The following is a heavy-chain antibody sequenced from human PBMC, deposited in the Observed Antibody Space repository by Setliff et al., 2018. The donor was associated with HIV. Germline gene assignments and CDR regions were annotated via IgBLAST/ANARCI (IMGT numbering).Heavy chain of an antibody. CDR3: ARRDVTTGMDS. CDR1: GGSISNYY. CDR2: IHYGGGT. D-gene: IGHD4-17*01. J-gene: IGHJ4*02. Sequence: PSETLSLTCSISGGSISNYYWVWIRQSPGKGLEWIGHIHYGGGTYYNPSLESRVSISRDTSKNQFSLNLRDVTAGDTALYYCARRDVTTGMDSWGPGILVTVSS. V-gene: IGHV4-59*01.